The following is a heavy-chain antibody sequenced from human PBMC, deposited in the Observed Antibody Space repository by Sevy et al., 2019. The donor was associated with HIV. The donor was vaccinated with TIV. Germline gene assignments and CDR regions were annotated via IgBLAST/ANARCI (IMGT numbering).Heavy chain of an antibody. V-gene: IGHV3-30-3*01. Sequence: GGSLRLSCAASGFTFSSYPMHWVRQAPGKGLEWVAIISFDGNTKYYADSVKGRFTISRDNSKNTLYLQMNSLRAEDTAFYYCARETTILPRGAFDIWGQWTMVTVSS. D-gene: IGHD1-26*01. CDR1: GFTFSSYP. CDR2: ISFDGNTK. CDR3: ARETTILPRGAFDI. J-gene: IGHJ3*02.